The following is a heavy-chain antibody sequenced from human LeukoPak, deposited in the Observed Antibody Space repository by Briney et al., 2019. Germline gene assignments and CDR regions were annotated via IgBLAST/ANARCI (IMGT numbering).Heavy chain of an antibody. CDR1: GGSISSSSYY. J-gene: IGHJ4*02. CDR2: IYYSGST. D-gene: IGHD1-1*01. CDR3: ARFDLEWRVDY. V-gene: IGHV4-39*01. Sequence: PSETLSLTCIVSGGSISSSSYYWGWIRQTPGKGLEWIGSIYYSGSTYYNPSLKSRVTISVDTSKNQFSLKLSSVTAADTAVYYCARFDLEWRVDYWGQGTLVTVSS.